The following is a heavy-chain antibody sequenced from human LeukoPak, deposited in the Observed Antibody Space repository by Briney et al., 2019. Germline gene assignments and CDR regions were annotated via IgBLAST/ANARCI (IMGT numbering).Heavy chain of an antibody. CDR2: MNPNCGNT. J-gene: IGHJ5*02. Sequence: GASVKVSCKASGYTFTSYDINWVRQATGQGLEWMGWMNPNCGNTGYAQKFQGRVTITRNTSISTAYMELSSLRSEDTAVYYCARGGKGYCSSTSCRRWFDPWGQGTLVTVSS. CDR1: GYTFTSYD. CDR3: ARGGKGYCSSTSCRRWFDP. D-gene: IGHD2-2*01. V-gene: IGHV1-8*03.